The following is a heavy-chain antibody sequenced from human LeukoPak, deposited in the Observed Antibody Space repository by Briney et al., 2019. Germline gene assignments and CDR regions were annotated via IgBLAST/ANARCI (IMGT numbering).Heavy chain of an antibody. J-gene: IGHJ4*02. V-gene: IGHV4-59*12. Sequence: SETLSLTCTVSGGSTSSYYWSWIRQPPGKGLEWIGYIYYSGSTYYNPSLKSRVTISVDTSKNQFSLKLSSVTAADTAVYYCARGPIVVVPAAIEVKTLTEGPFDYWGQGTLVTVSS. CDR3: ARGPIVVVPAAIEVKTLTEGPFDY. CDR1: GGSTSSYY. CDR2: IYYSGST. D-gene: IGHD2-2*02.